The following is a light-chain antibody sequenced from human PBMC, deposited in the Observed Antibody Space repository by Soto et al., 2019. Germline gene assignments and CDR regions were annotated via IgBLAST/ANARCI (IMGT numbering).Light chain of an antibody. V-gene: IGLV2-23*02. CDR1: SSDVGTYNL. J-gene: IGLJ1*01. Sequence: ALTQPASVSGSPGQSITISCSGTSSDVGTYNLVSWYQQYPGKAPRLMIYEVTKRPSGVSNRFSGSKSGNTASLTISGLQPEDEADYYCCSYAGSSSSIFGTGNKVTVL. CDR2: EVT. CDR3: CSYAGSSSSI.